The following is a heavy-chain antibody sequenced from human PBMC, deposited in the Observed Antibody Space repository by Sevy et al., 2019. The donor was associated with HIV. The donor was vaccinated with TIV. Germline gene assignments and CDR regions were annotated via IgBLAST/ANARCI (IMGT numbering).Heavy chain of an antibody. J-gene: IGHJ4*02. V-gene: IGHV4-39*01. D-gene: IGHD3-16*01. CDR2: NYCGGSN. Sequence: SETLSLTCIVSGGPISTCTNFWGWLRQPPGKGLEWIGSNYCGGSNYYNPSLKRRVAITVDTSKNRFSLKVNSVSAADTAVYYCARGRITFFDDWGQGALVTVSS. CDR1: GGPISTCTNF. CDR3: ARGRITFFDD.